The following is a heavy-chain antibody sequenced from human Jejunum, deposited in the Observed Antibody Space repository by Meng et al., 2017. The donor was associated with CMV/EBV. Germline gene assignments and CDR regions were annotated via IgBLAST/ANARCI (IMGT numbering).Heavy chain of an antibody. CDR2: ISGSGGAT. V-gene: IGHV3-23*01. J-gene: IGHJ4*02. Sequence: IFGTYAMSWVRQAPGKGLEWGSGISGSGGATYYADSVKGRFTISRDNSKNMLYLQMTSLRAEDTAIYYCATHLNNFGVVAAIDYWGQGTLVTVSS. CDR3: ATHLNNFGVVAAIDY. CDR1: IFGTYA. D-gene: IGHD3-3*01.